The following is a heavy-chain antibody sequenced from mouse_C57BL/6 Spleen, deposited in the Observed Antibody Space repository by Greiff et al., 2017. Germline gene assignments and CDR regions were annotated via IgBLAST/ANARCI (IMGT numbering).Heavy chain of an antibody. CDR3: AWGRSGFAY. CDR2: INPSNGGT. CDR1: GYTFTSYW. V-gene: IGHV1-53*01. Sequence: QVQLQQSGPDLVQPAPSVTLSCKVSGYTFTSYWLHWVKQRPGQGLEWIGNINPSNGGTNYNAKFKSKATLTADKSSSTAYMQLSSLTSEDSAVYCCAWGRSGFAYWGQGTLVTVSA. J-gene: IGHJ3*01.